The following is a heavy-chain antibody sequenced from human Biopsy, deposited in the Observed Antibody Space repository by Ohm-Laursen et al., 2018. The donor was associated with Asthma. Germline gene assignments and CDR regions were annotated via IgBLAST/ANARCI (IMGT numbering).Heavy chain of an antibody. CDR1: GGSITSSSYY. CDR2: MYHSGSP. V-gene: IGHV4-39*01. CDR3: VRHQYSSSWSTFDY. J-gene: IGHJ4*02. D-gene: IGHD3-22*01. Sequence: GTLSLTCTVSGGSITSSSYYWGWIRQPPGKGMEWIGSMYHSGSPYYHPSLKSRATISVDTSKNQLSLKMSSVTAADTAGYFCVRHQYSSSWSTFDYWGQGALVTVSS.